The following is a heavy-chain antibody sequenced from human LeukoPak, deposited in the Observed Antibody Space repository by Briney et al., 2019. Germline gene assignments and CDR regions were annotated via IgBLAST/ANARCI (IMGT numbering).Heavy chain of an antibody. D-gene: IGHD3-9*01. CDR1: GYSFTGYY. CDR3: ARAGTKFAPADY. Sequence: ASVKVSCKASGYSFTGYYIRWVRQVPGQGLEWVGWINPKDGATNYAQNFQARVTMTRDTSTSTVSMEVISLKSDDTATYYYARAGTKFAPADYWGQGTLVTVSS. V-gene: IGHV1-2*02. J-gene: IGHJ4*02. CDR2: INPKDGAT.